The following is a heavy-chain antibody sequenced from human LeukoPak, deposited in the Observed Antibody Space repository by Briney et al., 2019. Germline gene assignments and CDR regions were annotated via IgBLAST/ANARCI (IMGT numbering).Heavy chain of an antibody. J-gene: IGHJ6*02. Sequence: GASVKVSCKASGYTFSDFGITWVRQAPGQGLEWMGRIIPILGIANYAQKFQGRVTMTRDTSTSTVYMELSSPRSEDTAVYYCARAAVALYYYYGMDVWGQGTTVTVSS. CDR3: ARAAVALYYYYGMDV. CDR2: IIPILGIA. V-gene: IGHV1-69*04. D-gene: IGHD6-19*01. CDR1: GYTFSDFG.